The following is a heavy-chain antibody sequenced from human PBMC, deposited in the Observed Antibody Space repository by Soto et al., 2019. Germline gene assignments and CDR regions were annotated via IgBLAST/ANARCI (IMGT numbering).Heavy chain of an antibody. D-gene: IGHD3-10*01. Sequence: SGPTLVNPTETLTLTCTVSGFSLSNARMGVSWIRQPPGKALEWLAHIFSNDEKSYSTSLKSRLTISKDTSKSQVVLTMTNMDPVDTATYYCERRSMVRGVPGPFDYWGQGTLVTVSS. CDR3: ERRSMVRGVPGPFDY. CDR2: IFSNDEK. V-gene: IGHV2-26*01. J-gene: IGHJ4*02. CDR1: GFSLSNARMG.